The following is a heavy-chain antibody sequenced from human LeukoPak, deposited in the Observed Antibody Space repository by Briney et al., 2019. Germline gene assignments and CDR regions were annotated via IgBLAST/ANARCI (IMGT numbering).Heavy chain of an antibody. CDR2: ISYDGSNI. V-gene: IGHV3-30*18. CDR1: GFPFSTYG. CDR3: EKKRRGEVTAPTAD. D-gene: IGHD1-1*01. J-gene: IGHJ4*02. Sequence: GGSLRLSCAASGFPFSTYGMHWVRQAPGKGLEWVALISYDGSNIHYADSVKGRFTISRDKSKNMLYLQMNSLRGDDTALYYCEKKRRGEVTAPTADWGQGTLVTVPS.